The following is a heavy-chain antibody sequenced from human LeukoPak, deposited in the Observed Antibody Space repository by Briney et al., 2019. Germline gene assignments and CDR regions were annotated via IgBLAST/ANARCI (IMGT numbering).Heavy chain of an antibody. J-gene: IGHJ4*02. CDR3: ARGVAGYGPYDY. D-gene: IGHD5-12*01. CDR1: GDSISTYY. V-gene: IGHV4-59*01. CDR2: MYCSGST. Sequence: SETLSLTCTVSGDSISTYYWSWIRQPPGKGLEWIGYMYCSGSTNYNPSLKSRVTISLDTPKNQFSLRLNSVTAADTAVYYCARGVAGYGPYDYWGQGTLVTVSS.